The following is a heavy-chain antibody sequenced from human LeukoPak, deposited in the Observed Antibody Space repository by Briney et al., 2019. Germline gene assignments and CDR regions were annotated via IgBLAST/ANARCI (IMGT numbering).Heavy chain of an antibody. J-gene: IGHJ4*02. Sequence: GGSLRLSCAASGFTFSSHSMNWVRQAPGKGLERVSAISSSSTYTKYADSVKGRFTISRDNAKTSVYLQMDSLRAEDTAVYYCAKVGTGNQYGSGDFDLWGQGSLVTVSS. CDR3: AKVGTGNQYGSGDFDL. CDR2: ISSSSTYT. V-gene: IGHV3-21*01. D-gene: IGHD3-10*01. CDR1: GFTFSSHS.